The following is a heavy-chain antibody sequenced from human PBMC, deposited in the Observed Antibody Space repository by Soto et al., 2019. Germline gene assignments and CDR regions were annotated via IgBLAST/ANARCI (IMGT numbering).Heavy chain of an antibody. CDR3: AREAGVYCSGGSCYSEGEDDYFDY. Sequence: QVQLVQSGAEVKKPGASVKVSCKASGYTFTSYGISWVRQAPGQGLEWMGWISAYNGNTNYAQKLQGRVTMTTDTSTSTAYMELRSLRSDDTAVYYCAREAGVYCSGGSCYSEGEDDYFDYWGQGTLVTVSS. J-gene: IGHJ4*02. D-gene: IGHD2-15*01. V-gene: IGHV1-18*01. CDR2: ISAYNGNT. CDR1: GYTFTSYG.